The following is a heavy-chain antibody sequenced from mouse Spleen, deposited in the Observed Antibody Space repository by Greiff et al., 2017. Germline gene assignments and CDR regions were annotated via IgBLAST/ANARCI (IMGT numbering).Heavy chain of an antibody. D-gene: IGHD1-1*01. V-gene: IGHV3-6*01. CDR3: AHYGSSYADY. J-gene: IGHJ4*01. Sequence: EVQVVESGPGLVKPSQSLSLTCSVTGYSITSGYYWNWIRQFPGNKLEWMGYISYDGSNNYNPSLKNRISITRDTSKNQFFLKLNSVTTEDTATYYCAHYGSSYADYWGQGTSVTVSS. CDR2: ISYDGSN. CDR1: GYSITSGYY.